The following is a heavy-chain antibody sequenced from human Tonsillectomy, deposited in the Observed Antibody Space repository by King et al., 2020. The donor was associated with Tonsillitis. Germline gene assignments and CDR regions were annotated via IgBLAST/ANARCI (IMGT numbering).Heavy chain of an antibody. V-gene: IGHV3-30*03. CDR2: ISYDGSDK. CDR1: GFTFSNYG. CDR3: TRGYGGNSAGFDY. D-gene: IGHD4-23*01. Sequence: VQLVESGGGVVQPGGSLRLSCAASGFTFSNYGVHWVRQAPGRALEWVALISYDGSDKYYADSVKGRFTISRDNSKNTLYLQVSSLRAEDTAVYYCTRGYGGNSAGFDYWGQGTLVTVSS. J-gene: IGHJ4*02.